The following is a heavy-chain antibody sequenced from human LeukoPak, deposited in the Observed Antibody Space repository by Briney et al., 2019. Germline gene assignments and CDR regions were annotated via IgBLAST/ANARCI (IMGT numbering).Heavy chain of an antibody. CDR1: GGSFSGYY. D-gene: IGHD5-18*01. V-gene: IGHV4-34*01. J-gene: IGHJ6*03. CDR3: ARTTEGGYTYGYFYYYYMDV. CDR2: IKHSGST. Sequence: PQTLSLTCAVYGGSFSGYYWSWIRQPPGKGLEWIGEIKHSGSTDYNPSPKSQVTISVDTSKTQFSLKLPSVTAADTAVYYCARTTEGGYTYGYFYYYYMDVWGKGTTVTISS.